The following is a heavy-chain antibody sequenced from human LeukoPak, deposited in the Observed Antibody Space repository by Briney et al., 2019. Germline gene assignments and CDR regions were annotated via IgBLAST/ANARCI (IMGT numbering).Heavy chain of an antibody. J-gene: IGHJ4*02. V-gene: IGHV3-64*01. Sequence: PGRSLRLSCAASGFTFSSYAMHWVRQAPGKGLEYVSAISSNGGSTYYANSVKGRFTISRDNSKNTLYLQMGSLRGEDMAVYYCARGGIVATTPLDCGQGTLVTVSS. CDR1: GFTFSSYA. CDR3: ARGGIVATTPLD. D-gene: IGHD5-12*01. CDR2: ISSNGGST.